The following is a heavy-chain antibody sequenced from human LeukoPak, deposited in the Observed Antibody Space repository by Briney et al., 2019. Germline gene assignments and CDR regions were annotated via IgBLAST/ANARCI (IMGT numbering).Heavy chain of an antibody. J-gene: IGHJ4*02. V-gene: IGHV4-59*01. CDR1: GGSISRYY. CDR3: AREKMWGATCYFDQ. CDR2: IYHSGST. Sequence: SETLSLTCTVSGGSISRYYWTSIRQPPGKGLEWIGYIYHSGSTNYNPSLKSRVTISLDMSNNQFSLMLSSVTAADRALFYFAREKMWGATCYFDQCGQGSLVTVSS. D-gene: IGHD1-26*01.